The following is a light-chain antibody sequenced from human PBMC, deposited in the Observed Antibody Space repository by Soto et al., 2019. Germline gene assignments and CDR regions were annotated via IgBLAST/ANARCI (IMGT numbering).Light chain of an antibody. CDR1: RDIGSD. CDR2: AAS. J-gene: IGKJ5*01. V-gene: IGKV1-39*01. CDR3: QQGYGTPFT. Sequence: DSQMTQSPSSLSASVGDRITITCRASRDIGSDLSWYQQKPGKAPTLLIFAASTLQTGVPSRFTGSGSGTDFTLSISSLQPEDTATYYCQQGYGTPFTFGQGTRLEIK.